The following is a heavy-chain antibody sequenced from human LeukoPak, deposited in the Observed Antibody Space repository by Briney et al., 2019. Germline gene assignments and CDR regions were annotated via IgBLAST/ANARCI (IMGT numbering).Heavy chain of an antibody. CDR3: ARKRYCSGGSCPDVFQH. J-gene: IGHJ1*01. D-gene: IGHD2-15*01. Sequence: GGSLRLSCAASGFTFSSYWMSWVRQAPGKGLEWVANIKQDGSEKYYVDSVKGRFTISRDNAKNSLYLQMNSLRAEDTAVYHCARKRYCSGGSCPDVFQHWGQGTLVTVSS. CDR1: GFTFSSYW. CDR2: IKQDGSEK. V-gene: IGHV3-7*01.